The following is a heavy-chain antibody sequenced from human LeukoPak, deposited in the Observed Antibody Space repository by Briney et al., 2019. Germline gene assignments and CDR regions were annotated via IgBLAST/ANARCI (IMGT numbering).Heavy chain of an antibody. CDR3: ARQSISGSSLSYFDY. J-gene: IGHJ4*02. CDR2: INHSGST. CDR1: GGSFRGYY. Sequence: PSETLSLTCGVYGGSFRGYYWSWIRQPPEKGLEWIGEINHSGSTNYNASLKSRVTISLDTSKKTFSLKLSSVTAADTAVYYCARQSISGSSLSYFDYWGQGTLVHVSS. D-gene: IGHD3-22*01. V-gene: IGHV4-34*01.